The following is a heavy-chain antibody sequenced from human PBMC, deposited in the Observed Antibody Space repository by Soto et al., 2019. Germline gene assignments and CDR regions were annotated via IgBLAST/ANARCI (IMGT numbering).Heavy chain of an antibody. J-gene: IGHJ5*02. V-gene: IGHV4-34*01. CDR1: GGSLSAYY. D-gene: IGHD3-3*01. CDR2: INHSGST. Sequence: NPSETLSLTCAVYGGSLSAYYWSWIRQPPGKGLEWIGEINHSGSTNYNPSLKSRVTISVDTSKNQFSLKLTSVTAADTAVYYCARVVTIFGVVISDWFDPWGQGTLVTVSS. CDR3: ARVVTIFGVVISDWFDP.